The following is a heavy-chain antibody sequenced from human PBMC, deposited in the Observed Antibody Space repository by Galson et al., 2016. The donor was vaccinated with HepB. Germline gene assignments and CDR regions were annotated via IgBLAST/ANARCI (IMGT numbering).Heavy chain of an antibody. J-gene: IGHJ4*02. Sequence: QSGAAVKKPGESLRISFQGSGYSFTSYWISWVRQMPGKGLEWMGRLDPTDSYTQYSPSFPGQVTISADKSISTADLQWSSLKASDTAMYYCARLGSGYDSYYYFDYWGQGTLVTVSS. CDR3: ARLGSGYDSYYYFDY. CDR2: LDPTDSYT. V-gene: IGHV5-10-1*01. D-gene: IGHD5-12*01. CDR1: GYSFTSYW.